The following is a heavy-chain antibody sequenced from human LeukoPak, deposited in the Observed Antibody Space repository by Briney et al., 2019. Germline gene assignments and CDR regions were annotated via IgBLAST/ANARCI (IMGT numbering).Heavy chain of an antibody. CDR2: IYYSGST. V-gene: IGHV4-34*01. Sequence: SETLSLTCAVYGGSFSGYYWSWIRQPPGKGLEWIGSIYYSGSTYYNPSLKSRVTISVDTSKNQFSLKLSSVTAADTAVYYCARDLLHRGYAFDIWGQGSMVTVSS. J-gene: IGHJ3*02. CDR1: GGSFSGYY. CDR3: ARDLLHRGYAFDI. D-gene: IGHD5-12*01.